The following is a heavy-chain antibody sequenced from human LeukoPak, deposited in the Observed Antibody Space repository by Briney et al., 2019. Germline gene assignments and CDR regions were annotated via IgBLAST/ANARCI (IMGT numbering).Heavy chain of an antibody. J-gene: IGHJ6*03. D-gene: IGHD5-18*01. Sequence: ASVKVSCKASGYTFTGYYMHWVRQAPGQGLEWMGWINPNSGVTNYAQKFQGRVTMTRDTSISTAYMELSRLRSDDTAVYYCARDRYTAYGYYYYMDVWGKGTTVTVSS. V-gene: IGHV1-2*02. CDR3: ARDRYTAYGYYYYMDV. CDR1: GYTFTGYY. CDR2: INPNSGVT.